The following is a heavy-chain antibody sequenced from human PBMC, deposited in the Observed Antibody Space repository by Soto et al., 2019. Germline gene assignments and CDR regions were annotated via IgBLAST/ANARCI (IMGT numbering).Heavy chain of an antibody. D-gene: IGHD3-22*01. V-gene: IGHV2-5*02. CDR2: IYWDGDK. CDR3: ARNYYDDFGYAFDY. J-gene: IGHJ4*02. CDR1: GFSLSTRAVG. Sequence: QITLKESGPTLVRPTQTLTLTCTFSGFSLSTRAVGVAWIRQPPGKALEWLAVIYWDGDKRYSPSLKSRLTITTGTSKNQVVLTMTNMDPVDTATYYCARNYYDDFGYAFDYWGQGTLVTVSS.